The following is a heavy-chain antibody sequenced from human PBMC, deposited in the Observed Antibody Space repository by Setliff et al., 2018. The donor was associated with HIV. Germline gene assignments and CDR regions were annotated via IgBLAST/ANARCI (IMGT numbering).Heavy chain of an antibody. CDR1: GGSITSTTYY. CDR2: IHYTGNT. J-gene: IGHJ4*02. Sequence: SETLSLTCTVSGGSITSTTYYWGWIRQPPGKGLEWIGTIHYTGNTYHNPSLKSRVTMSVDTSKNQFSLNLTSVTAADTAVYYCARGRFVGFDYWGQGTLVTVSS. D-gene: IGHD3-16*02. CDR3: ARGRFVGFDY. V-gene: IGHV4-39*07.